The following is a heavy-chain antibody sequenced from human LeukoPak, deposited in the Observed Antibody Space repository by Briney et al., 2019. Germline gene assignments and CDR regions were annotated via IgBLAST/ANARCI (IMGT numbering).Heavy chain of an antibody. Sequence: PSETPSLTCTVSGGSIGSTIYYWGWIRQPPGKGLEWIGNIYYSGSTHYNPSLKSRVTISVDTSKNQLSLKLNSMTAADTAVYYCARHRNWGLDYWGQGTLVTVSS. CDR1: GGSIGSTIYY. D-gene: IGHD7-27*01. CDR3: ARHRNWGLDY. V-gene: IGHV4-39*01. J-gene: IGHJ4*02. CDR2: IYYSGST.